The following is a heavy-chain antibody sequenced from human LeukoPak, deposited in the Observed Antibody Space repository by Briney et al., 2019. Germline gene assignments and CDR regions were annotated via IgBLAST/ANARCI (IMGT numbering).Heavy chain of an antibody. D-gene: IGHD6-13*01. V-gene: IGHV3-30*18. J-gene: IGHJ4*02. CDR2: ISYDGSNK. CDR3: AKAVAAAGIVAYFDY. CDR1: GFTFSSYG. Sequence: PGRSLRLSCAASGFTFSSYGMHWVRQAPGKGLERVAVISYDGSNKYYADSVKGRFTISRDNSKNTLYLQMNSLRAEDTAVYYCAKAVAAAGIVAYFDYWGQGTLVTVSS.